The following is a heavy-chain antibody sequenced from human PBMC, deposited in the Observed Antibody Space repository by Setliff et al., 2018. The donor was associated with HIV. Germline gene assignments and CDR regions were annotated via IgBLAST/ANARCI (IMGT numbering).Heavy chain of an antibody. Sequence: GGSLRLSCAASGFTFDDYAMYWVRQTPGKGLEWVSSVSWNSGSGSVDYADSVRGRFTISRDNAKNSLYLQMNSLRVEDTAVYYCAGTSTTTGTTLNWFDPWGQGTLVTVSS. V-gene: IGHV3-9*01. D-gene: IGHD1-1*01. CDR3: AGTSTTTGTTLNWFDP. CDR2: VSWNSGSGSV. J-gene: IGHJ5*02. CDR1: GFTFDDYA.